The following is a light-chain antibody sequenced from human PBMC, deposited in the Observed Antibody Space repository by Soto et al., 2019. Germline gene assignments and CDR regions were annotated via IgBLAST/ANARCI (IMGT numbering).Light chain of an antibody. CDR2: GAS. V-gene: IGKV3-20*01. CDR3: QQYGSSGT. CDR1: QSVSNND. Sequence: ELVLTQSPGTLSLSPGERATLSCRASQSVSNNDLAWYQQKPGQAPRLLIYGASNRATGIPDRFSVIGSGTDFTLPISRLEPEDSAVDDCQQYGSSGTFGQGTKVDIK. J-gene: IGKJ1*01.